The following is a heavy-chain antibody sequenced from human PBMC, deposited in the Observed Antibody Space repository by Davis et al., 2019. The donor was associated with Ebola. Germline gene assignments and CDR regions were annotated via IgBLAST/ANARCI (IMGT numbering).Heavy chain of an antibody. CDR1: GFVFSSYV. Sequence: GESLKISCAASGFVFSSYVMSWVRQAPGKGLEWVANIKQDGSEKYYVDSVKGRFTISRDNAKNSLYLQMNSLRAEDTAVYYCAREELLWFGELFLSHGMDVWGQGTTVTVSS. CDR3: AREELLWFGELFLSHGMDV. CDR2: IKQDGSEK. V-gene: IGHV3-7*01. D-gene: IGHD3-10*01. J-gene: IGHJ6*02.